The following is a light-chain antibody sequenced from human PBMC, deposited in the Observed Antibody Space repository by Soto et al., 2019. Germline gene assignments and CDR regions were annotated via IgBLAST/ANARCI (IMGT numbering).Light chain of an antibody. CDR1: QGISTW. CDR3: QHTNSFPIA. J-gene: IGKJ5*01. V-gene: IGKV1D-12*01. CDR2: GAT. Sequence: DVQVTQSPALESASVGDRVTNTCRVSQGISTWLAWYQQKPGKAPSLLIYGATDLQSGVPSRFSGSGLGTHFSLTIFSLQPEDFATYYCQHTNSFPIAFGQGTRLEIK.